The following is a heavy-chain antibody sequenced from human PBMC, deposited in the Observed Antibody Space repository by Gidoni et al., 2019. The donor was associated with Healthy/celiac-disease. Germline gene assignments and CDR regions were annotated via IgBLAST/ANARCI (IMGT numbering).Heavy chain of an antibody. D-gene: IGHD3-22*01. CDR2: INPSGGST. J-gene: IGHJ3*02. V-gene: IGHV1-46*01. CDR3: ARDYYDSSGYYYDAFDI. Sequence: GLEWMGIINPSGGSTSYAQKFQGRVTMTRDTSTSTVYMELSSLRSEDTAVYYCARDYYDSSGYYYDAFDIWGQGTMVTVSS.